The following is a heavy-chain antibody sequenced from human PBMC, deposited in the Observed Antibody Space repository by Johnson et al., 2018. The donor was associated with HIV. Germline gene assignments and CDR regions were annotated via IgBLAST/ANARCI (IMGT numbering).Heavy chain of an antibody. D-gene: IGHD1-26*01. J-gene: IGHJ3*01. CDR1: GFTFSDYY. CDR2: ISSSGSVI. V-gene: IGHV3-11*01. CDR3: ARDKSGSYRGAFDV. Sequence: QMQLVESGGGLVKPGGSLRLSCVASGFTFSDYYMSWIRQAPGKGLEWVPYISSSGSVIYSADSVKGRFTISRDNAKNSLYLQMNTLRAEDTALYYCARDKSGSYRGAFDVWGQGTMVTVSS.